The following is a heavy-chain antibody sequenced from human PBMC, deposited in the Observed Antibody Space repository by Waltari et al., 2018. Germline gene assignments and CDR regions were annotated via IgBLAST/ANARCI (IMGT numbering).Heavy chain of an antibody. J-gene: IGHJ4*02. CDR2: IYYSGST. CDR1: GGSISSYY. V-gene: IGHV4-59*01. D-gene: IGHD2-21*02. CDR3: ARVMAYCGGDCDSGFDD. Sequence: QVQLQESGPGLVKPSETLSLTCTVSGGSISSYYWSWIRQPPGKGLEWIGYIYYSGSTNSNPTLKCRVTISVDTSKTQFSLKRSSVTAADTSVYDCARVMAYCGGDCDSGFDDWGQGTLVTVSS.